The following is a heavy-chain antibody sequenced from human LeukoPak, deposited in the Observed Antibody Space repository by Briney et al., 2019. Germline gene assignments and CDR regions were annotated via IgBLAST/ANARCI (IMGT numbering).Heavy chain of an antibody. CDR2: ISSSTSYI. CDR1: GFTFSSYS. J-gene: IGHJ4*02. CDR3: ARGRDSIYTFDY. Sequence: PGGSLRLSCAASGFTFSSYSMNWVRQAPGKGLEWVSLISSSTSYIYYADSVKGRFTISRDNAENSLYLQMNSLRAEDTAMYYCARGRDSIYTFDYWGQGALVTVSS. V-gene: IGHV3-21*01. D-gene: IGHD4-11*01.